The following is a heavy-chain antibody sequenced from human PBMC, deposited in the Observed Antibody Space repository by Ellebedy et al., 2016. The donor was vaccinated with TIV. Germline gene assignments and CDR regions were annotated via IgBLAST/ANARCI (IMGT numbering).Heavy chain of an antibody. J-gene: IGHJ4*02. D-gene: IGHD3-10*01. CDR2: IKQEGSEK. CDR3: ARDHSGSNAFDY. Sequence: GGSLRLXCAASGFTFSSYWMSWVRQAPGKGLEWVANIKQEGSEKSYVDSVKGRFTISRDNAKNSLYLQMNSLRAEDTAVYYCARDHSGSNAFDYWGQGTLVTVSS. V-gene: IGHV3-7*01. CDR1: GFTFSSYW.